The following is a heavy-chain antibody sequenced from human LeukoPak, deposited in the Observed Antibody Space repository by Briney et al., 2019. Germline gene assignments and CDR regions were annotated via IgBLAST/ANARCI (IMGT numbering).Heavy chain of an antibody. CDR1: GYTFTSYG. D-gene: IGHD6-13*01. J-gene: IGHJ4*02. CDR3: ARDPQYSSSWSPLRGYFDY. CDR2: ISAYNGNT. Sequence: ASVKVSCKASGYTFTSYGISWVRQAPGQGLEWMGWISAYNGNTNYAQKLQGRVTMTTDTSTSTAYMELRSLRSDDTAVYYCARDPQYSSSWSPLRGYFDYWGQGTLVTVSS. V-gene: IGHV1-18*01.